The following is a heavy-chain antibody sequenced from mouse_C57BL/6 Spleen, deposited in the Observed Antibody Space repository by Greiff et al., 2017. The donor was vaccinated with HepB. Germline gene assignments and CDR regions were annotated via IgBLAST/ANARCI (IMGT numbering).Heavy chain of an antibody. J-gene: IGHJ3*01. CDR2: IYPGSGST. Sequence: VQLQQPGAELVKPGASVKMSCKASGYTFTSYWITWVKQRPGQGLEWIGDIYPGSGSTNYNEKFKSKATLTVDTSSSTAYMQLSSLTSEDSAVYYCARYTPMVTTEAWFAYWGQGTLVTVSA. CDR3: ARYTPMVTTEAWFAY. CDR1: GYTFTSYW. V-gene: IGHV1-55*01. D-gene: IGHD2-2*01.